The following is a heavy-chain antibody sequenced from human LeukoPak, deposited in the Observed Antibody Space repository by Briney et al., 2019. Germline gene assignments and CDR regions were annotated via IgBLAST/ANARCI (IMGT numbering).Heavy chain of an antibody. J-gene: IGHJ6*02. V-gene: IGHV4-59*08. CDR2: IYYSGST. D-gene: IGHD5-24*01. CDR1: GGSISSYY. Sequence: SETLSLTCTVSGGSISSYYWSWIRQPPGKGLEWIGYIYYSGSTNYNPSLKSRVTISVDTSKNQFSLKLSSVTAADTAVYYCARGIVEMATNGDFYYYGMDVWGQGTTVTVSS. CDR3: ARGIVEMATNGDFYYYGMDV.